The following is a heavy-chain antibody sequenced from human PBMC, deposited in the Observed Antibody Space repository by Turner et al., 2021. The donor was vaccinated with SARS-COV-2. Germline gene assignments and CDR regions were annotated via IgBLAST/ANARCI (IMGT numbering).Heavy chain of an antibody. Sequence: EVQLVESGGGLVQPGGSLRLSCAASGFTFSSYWMSWVRQARGKGLEWVANIKQDGSEKYYGDSVKGRFNISRDNAKNSLYLQMNSLRAEDTAVYYCARGTYYYDSSVYSGTNWFDPWGQGTLVTVSS. CDR3: ARGTYYYDSSVYSGTNWFDP. D-gene: IGHD3-22*01. CDR1: GFTFSSYW. CDR2: IKQDGSEK. V-gene: IGHV3-7*01. J-gene: IGHJ5*02.